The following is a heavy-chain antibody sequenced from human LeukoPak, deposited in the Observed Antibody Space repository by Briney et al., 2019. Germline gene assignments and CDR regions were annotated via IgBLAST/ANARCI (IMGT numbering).Heavy chain of an antibody. V-gene: IGHV3-30*04. CDR1: GFTFISYA. CDR2: ISYDGSNK. D-gene: IGHD5-24*01. J-gene: IGHJ4*02. Sequence: GGSLRLSCAASGFTFISYAMHWVRQAPGKGLEWVAVISYDGSNKYYADSVKGRFTISRDNSKNTLYLQMNSLRAEDTAVYYCAKDRNFVGWGDGYNSWFDYWGQGTLVTVSS. CDR3: AKDRNFVGWGDGYNSWFDY.